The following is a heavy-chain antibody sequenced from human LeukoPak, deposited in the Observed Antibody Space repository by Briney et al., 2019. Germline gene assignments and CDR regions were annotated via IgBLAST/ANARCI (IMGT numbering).Heavy chain of an antibody. CDR1: GGSFSGYY. J-gene: IGHJ5*02. D-gene: IGHD2-2*02. V-gene: IGHV4-34*01. CDR2: INHSGST. Sequence: SETLSLTCAVYGGSFSGYYWSWIRQPPGKGLEWIGEINHSGSTNYNPSLKSRVTISVDTSKNQFSLKLSSVTAADTAVYYCARGGGYCSSTSCYSPLFSVDPWGQGTLVTVSS. CDR3: ARGGGYCSSTSCYSPLFSVDP.